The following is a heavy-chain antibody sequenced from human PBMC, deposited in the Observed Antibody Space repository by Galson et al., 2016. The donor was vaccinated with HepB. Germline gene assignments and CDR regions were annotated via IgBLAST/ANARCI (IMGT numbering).Heavy chain of an antibody. CDR2: ISIRSDST. J-gene: IGHJ3*01. CDR3: AKDIRSNVNGWGKLDAFDV. D-gene: IGHD3-16*01. CDR1: GFTFNNYA. Sequence: SLRLSCAASGFTFNNYALNWVRQAPGKGLEWVSAISIRSDSTFYADSVKGRFMIFRDNSKNTVYLQMNTLRVDDTATYYCAKDIRSNVNGWGKLDAFDVWGQGTMVTVSS. V-gene: IGHV3-23*01.